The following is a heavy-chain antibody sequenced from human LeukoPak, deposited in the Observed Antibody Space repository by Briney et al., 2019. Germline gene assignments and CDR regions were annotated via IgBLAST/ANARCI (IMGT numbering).Heavy chain of an antibody. CDR3: AKGGYCSGGSCYANWFDP. CDR1: GFTFSSYA. V-gene: IGHV3-23*01. J-gene: IGHJ5*02. CDR2: ISGSGGST. Sequence: GGSLRLSCAASGFTFSSYAMSWVRQAPGKGLEWVSAISGSGGSTYYADSVEGRFTISRDNSKNTLYLQMNSLRAEDTAVYYCAKGGYCSGGSCYANWFDPWGQGTLVTVSS. D-gene: IGHD2-15*01.